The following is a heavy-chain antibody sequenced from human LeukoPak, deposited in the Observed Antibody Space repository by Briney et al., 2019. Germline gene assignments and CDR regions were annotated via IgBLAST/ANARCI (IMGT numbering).Heavy chain of an antibody. CDR2: ISYDGRDK. CDR1: GFTFSSFP. CDR3: ARDREVASADYYFDY. V-gene: IGHV3-30*04. J-gene: IGHJ4*02. D-gene: IGHD6-13*01. Sequence: GGSLRLSCAASGFTFSSFPMHWVRQAPGKGLEWVAVISYDGRDKYHADSVKGRFTISRDNTKNTLYLQMNSLRAEDTAVYYCARDREVASADYYFDYWGQGTLVTVSS.